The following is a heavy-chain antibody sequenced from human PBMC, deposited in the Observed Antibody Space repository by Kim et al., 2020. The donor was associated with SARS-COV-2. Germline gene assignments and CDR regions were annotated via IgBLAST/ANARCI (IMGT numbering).Heavy chain of an antibody. CDR3: ARDYSSSSGLDA. J-gene: IGHJ5*02. V-gene: IGHV3-48*02. D-gene: IGHD6-6*01. CDR1: GFTISEYS. Sequence: GGSLRLSCAASGFTISEYSMHWVRQAPGKGLEWVSYIDSSSSSIFYVDSVKGRFTVSRDNGKNSQYLQMSGLRDEDTALYYCARDYSSSSGLDAWGQGPLVSVSS. CDR2: IDSSSSSI.